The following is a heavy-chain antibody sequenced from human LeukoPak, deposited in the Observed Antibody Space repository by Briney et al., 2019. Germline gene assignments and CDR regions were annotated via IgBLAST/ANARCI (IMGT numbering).Heavy chain of an antibody. Sequence: PGGSLRLSCAASGFTFSSYAMHWVRQAPGKGLEWVAVISYDGSNKYYADSVKGRFTISRDNSKNTLYLQMNSLRAEDTAVYYCATDVVVIRVGYWGQGTLVTVSS. D-gene: IGHD3-22*01. CDR2: ISYDGSNK. J-gene: IGHJ4*02. CDR3: ATDVVVIRVGY. CDR1: GFTFSSYA. V-gene: IGHV3-30-3*01.